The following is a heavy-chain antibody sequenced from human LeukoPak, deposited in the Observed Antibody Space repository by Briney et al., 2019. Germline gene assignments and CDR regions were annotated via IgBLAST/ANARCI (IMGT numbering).Heavy chain of an antibody. CDR1: GYTFTSYY. CDR2: INPSGGST. V-gene: IGHV1-46*01. Sequence: ASVKVSCKASGYTFTSYYMHWVRQAPGQGLEWVGIINPSGGSTSYAQKFQGRVTMTRDMSTSTVYMELSSLRSEDTAVYYCARGRGSIAAAAYFDYWGQGTLVTVSS. D-gene: IGHD6-13*01. J-gene: IGHJ4*02. CDR3: ARGRGSIAAAAYFDY.